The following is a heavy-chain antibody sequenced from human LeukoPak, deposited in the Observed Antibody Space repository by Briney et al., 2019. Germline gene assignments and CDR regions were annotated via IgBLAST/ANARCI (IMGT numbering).Heavy chain of an antibody. CDR1: GGSISSGSYY. J-gene: IGHJ5*02. CDR3: ARGPRGYDSSGSKLYNWFDP. V-gene: IGHV4-61*02. CDR2: IYTSGST. D-gene: IGHD3-22*01. Sequence: SETLSLTCTVSGGSISSGSYYWSWFRQPAGKGLEWIVRIYTSGSTNYNPSLKSRVTISVDTSKNQFSLKLSSVTAEHTAVYYCARGPRGYDSSGSKLYNWFDPWGQGTLVTVSS.